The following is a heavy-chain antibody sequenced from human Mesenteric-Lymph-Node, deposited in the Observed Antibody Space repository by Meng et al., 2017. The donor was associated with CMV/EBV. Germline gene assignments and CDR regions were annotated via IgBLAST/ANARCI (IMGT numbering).Heavy chain of an antibody. D-gene: IGHD6-13*01. CDR3: TSIAAAGTPAVWGFDP. V-gene: IGHV3-49*04. CDR2: IRSKAYGGTT. CDR1: GFTFGAYA. J-gene: IGHJ5*02. Sequence: GGSLRLSCTASGFTFGAYAMSWVRQAPGKGLEWVGFIRSKAYGGTTEYAASVKGRFTISRDDSKSIAYLQMNSLKTEDTAVYYCTSIAAAGTPAVWGFDPWGQGTLVTVSS.